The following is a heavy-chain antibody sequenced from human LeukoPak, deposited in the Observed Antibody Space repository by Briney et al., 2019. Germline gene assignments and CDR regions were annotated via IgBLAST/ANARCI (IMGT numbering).Heavy chain of an antibody. CDR1: GGSISNYS. Sequence: PSETLSLTCSVSGGSISNYSWSWIRQPPGKGLEWIGYIYYSGSTYYNPSLKSRVTISVDTSKNQFSLKLSSVTAADTAVYYCAGNTYYYGSGAFDHWGQGTLVTVSS. D-gene: IGHD3-10*01. CDR3: AGNTYYYGSGAFDH. CDR2: IYYSGST. V-gene: IGHV4-59*12. J-gene: IGHJ4*02.